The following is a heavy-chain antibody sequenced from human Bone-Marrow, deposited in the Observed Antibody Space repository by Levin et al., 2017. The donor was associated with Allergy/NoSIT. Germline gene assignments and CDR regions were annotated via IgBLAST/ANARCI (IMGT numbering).Heavy chain of an antibody. J-gene: IGHJ4*02. V-gene: IGHV3-49*04. Sequence: GESLKISCTASGFTFGASAMGWVRQAPGKGLEWVGFIRSQGYGGAEYAASVRGRFTISRDDSKRIAYLQMNSLEVADTAVYYCTRVIVVMMTAPYYFDYWGQGTVVTVSS. CDR2: IRSQGYGGA. CDR1: GFTFGASA. D-gene: IGHD2-21*01. CDR3: TRVIVVMMTAPYYFDY.